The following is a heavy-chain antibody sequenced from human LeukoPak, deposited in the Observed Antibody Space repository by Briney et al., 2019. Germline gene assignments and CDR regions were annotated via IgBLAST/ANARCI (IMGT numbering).Heavy chain of an antibody. V-gene: IGHV1-8*01. CDR2: MNPNSGNT. Sequence: ASVTVSCTASGYTFTSYDINWVRQATGQGLEWMGWMNPNSGNTGYAQKFQGRVTMTRNTSISTTYMELSSLRSEDTAVYYCTSLGMDVWGQGTTVTVSS. CDR1: GYTFTSYD. J-gene: IGHJ6*02. CDR3: TSLGMDV.